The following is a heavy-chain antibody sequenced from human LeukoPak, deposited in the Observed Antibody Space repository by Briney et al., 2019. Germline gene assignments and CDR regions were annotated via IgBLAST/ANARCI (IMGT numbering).Heavy chain of an antibody. Sequence: SETLSLTCSVSGGSISSSSSYWGWIRQPPGKGLEWIGSIYYSGSSFDNPALKSRVTISVDTSKNQFSLKLSSVTAADTAVYYCAREYGSSGWDYFDYWGQGTLVTVSS. D-gene: IGHD6-19*01. CDR2: IYYSGSS. J-gene: IGHJ4*02. V-gene: IGHV4-39*02. CDR3: AREYGSSGWDYFDY. CDR1: GGSISSSSSY.